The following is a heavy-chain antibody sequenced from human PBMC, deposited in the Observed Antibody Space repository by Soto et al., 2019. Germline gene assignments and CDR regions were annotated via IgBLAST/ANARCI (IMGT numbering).Heavy chain of an antibody. D-gene: IGHD3-22*01. CDR1: GGTFSSYA. CDR3: GYSHYYDSSGLNWFDP. Sequence: GASVKVSCKASGGTFSSYAISWVRQAPGQGLEWMGGITPIFGTANYAQKFQGRVTITADESTSTAYMELSSLRSEDTAVYYCGYSHYYDSSGLNWFDPWGQGTLVTVT. V-gene: IGHV1-69*13. J-gene: IGHJ5*02. CDR2: ITPIFGTA.